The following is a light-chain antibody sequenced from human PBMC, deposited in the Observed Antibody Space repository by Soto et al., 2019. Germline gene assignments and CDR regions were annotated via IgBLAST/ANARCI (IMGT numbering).Light chain of an antibody. CDR1: SSDVGGYNY. Sequence: QSALTQPASGSGSPGQSITISCTGTSSDVGGYNYVSWYQQHPGKAPKLMIYDVSNRPSGVSNRFSGSKSGNTASLTISGLQAEDEADYYCSSYTSSSTLFSVFGTGTKLTVL. J-gene: IGLJ1*01. V-gene: IGLV2-14*01. CDR2: DVS. CDR3: SSYTSSSTLFSV.